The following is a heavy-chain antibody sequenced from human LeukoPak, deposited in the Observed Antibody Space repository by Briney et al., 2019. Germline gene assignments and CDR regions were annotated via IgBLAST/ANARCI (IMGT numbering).Heavy chain of an antibody. CDR3: AKSEGGIFGVVMY. D-gene: IGHD3-3*01. V-gene: IGHV3-74*01. CDR2: INSDGSST. CDR1: GFTFSSYG. J-gene: IGHJ4*02. Sequence: GGSLRLSCAASGFTFSSYGMHWVRQAPGKGLVWVSRINSDGSSTSYADSVKGRFTISRDNSKNTLYLQMNSLRAEDTAVYYCAKSEGGIFGVVMYWGQGTLVTVSS.